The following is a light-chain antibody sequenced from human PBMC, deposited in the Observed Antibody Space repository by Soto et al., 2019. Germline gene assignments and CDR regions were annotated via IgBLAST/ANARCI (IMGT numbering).Light chain of an antibody. CDR2: GAS. V-gene: IGKV3-20*01. J-gene: IGKJ5*01. CDR1: QSVSSSS. CDR3: HQYGISPPVT. Sequence: EIVLTQSPGTLSLSPGERATLSCRASQSVSSSSLAWYHKKPGQAPRLLIYGASSRAAGIPDRFSGSGSGTDFTLTISRLEPEDFAVYYCHQYGISPPVTFGQGTRLEIK.